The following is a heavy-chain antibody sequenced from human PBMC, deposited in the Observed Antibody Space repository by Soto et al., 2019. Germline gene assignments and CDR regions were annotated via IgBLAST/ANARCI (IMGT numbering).Heavy chain of an antibody. V-gene: IGHV3-30*18. CDR3: AKGVATIPSSYYFDY. CDR2: ISYDGSNK. D-gene: IGHD5-12*01. Sequence: GGSLRLSCAASGFTFSSYGMHWVRQAPGKGLEWVAVISYDGSNKYYADSVKGRFTISRDNSKNTLYLQMNSLRAEDTAVYYCAKGVATIPSSYYFDYWGQGTLVTVSS. CDR1: GFTFSSYG. J-gene: IGHJ4*02.